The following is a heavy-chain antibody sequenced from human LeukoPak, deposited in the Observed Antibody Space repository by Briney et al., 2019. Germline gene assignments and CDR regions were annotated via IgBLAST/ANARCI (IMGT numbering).Heavy chain of an antibody. CDR2: ISSNGGST. V-gene: IGHV3-64D*06. J-gene: IGHJ4*02. CDR1: GFTFSRYA. Sequence: GGSLRLFCSASGFTFSRYAMHWVRQAPGKGLEYVSAISSNGGSTYYADSVKGRFTISRENSRNTLHLQMSSLRVEDTAVYYCVKDSSSGSYFDYWGQGTLVTVS. CDR3: VKDSSSGSYFDY. D-gene: IGHD3-10*01.